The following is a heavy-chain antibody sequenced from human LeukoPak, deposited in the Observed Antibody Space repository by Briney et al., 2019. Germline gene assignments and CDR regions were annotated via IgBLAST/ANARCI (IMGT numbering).Heavy chain of an antibody. V-gene: IGHV4-30-4*01. CDR2: IYYSGST. CDR3: ASFISRGGPEEVDWFDP. CDR1: GGSISSGDYY. Sequence: SETVSLTCTVSGGSISSGDYYWSWIRQPPGKGLEWIGCIYYSGSTYYNPSLKSRVTISVDTSKNQFSLKLSSVTAADTAVYYCASFISRGGPEEVDWFDPWGQGTLVTVSS. D-gene: IGHD2-15*01. J-gene: IGHJ5*02.